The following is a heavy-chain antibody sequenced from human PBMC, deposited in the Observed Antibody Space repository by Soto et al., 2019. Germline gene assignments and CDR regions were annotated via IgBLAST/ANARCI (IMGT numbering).Heavy chain of an antibody. CDR1: GGAFTSYS. Sequence: QVHLVQSGAEVKKPGSSVKVSCKASGGAFTSYSFHWVRQAPGQGLEWMGGIIPMSGTTNYALKFQGRVTMTADVPTNTAYIELSSLRSDDTAMYYCARDNTGLDYWGQGTLVTVSS. V-gene: IGHV1-69*12. CDR3: ARDNTGLDY. J-gene: IGHJ4*02. CDR2: IIPMSGTT.